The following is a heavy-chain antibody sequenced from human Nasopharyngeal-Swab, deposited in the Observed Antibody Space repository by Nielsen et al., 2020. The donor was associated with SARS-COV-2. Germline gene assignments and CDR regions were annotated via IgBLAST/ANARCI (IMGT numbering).Heavy chain of an antibody. CDR2: ISGSGSYV. Sequence: GGSLKISCAGSGFTFNTYSMFWVRQVPGEGLEWVSSISGSGSYVYYADSVKGRFTISKDSAKNSLYLQMNSLRAEDTAVYFCARIAGGGPIYYYYMDVWGTGTTVTVSS. CDR1: GFTFNTYS. D-gene: IGHD6-13*01. V-gene: IGHV3-21*01. J-gene: IGHJ6*03. CDR3: ARIAGGGPIYYYYMDV.